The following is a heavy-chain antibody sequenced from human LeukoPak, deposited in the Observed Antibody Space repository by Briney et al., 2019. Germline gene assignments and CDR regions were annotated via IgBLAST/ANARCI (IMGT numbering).Heavy chain of an antibody. D-gene: IGHD6-13*01. CDR3: SPLVPFDY. J-gene: IGHJ4*02. Sequence: PGGSLRLSCTVSGFTVSSNSMSWVRQAPGKGLEWVSFIYSDNTHYSDSVKGRFTISRDNSKNTLWLQMNSLRPEDTALYYCSPLVPFDYWGQGTLVTVSS. CDR1: GFTVSSNS. CDR2: IYSDNT. V-gene: IGHV3-66*03.